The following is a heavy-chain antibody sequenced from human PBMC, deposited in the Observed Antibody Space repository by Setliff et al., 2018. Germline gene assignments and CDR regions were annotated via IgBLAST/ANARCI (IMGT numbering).Heavy chain of an antibody. Sequence: PGGSLRLSCAASGFSFSDYYMSWIRQAPGKGLEWVSAISGSGGSTYYADSVKGRFTISRDNSKNTLDLQMNSLRAEDTAVYYCASLGYCTIGGCYKGRGSEYWGQGTLVTSPQ. V-gene: IGHV3-23*01. CDR1: GFSFSDYY. CDR3: ASLGYCTIGGCYKGRGSEY. D-gene: IGHD2-8*01. CDR2: ISGSGGST. J-gene: IGHJ4*02.